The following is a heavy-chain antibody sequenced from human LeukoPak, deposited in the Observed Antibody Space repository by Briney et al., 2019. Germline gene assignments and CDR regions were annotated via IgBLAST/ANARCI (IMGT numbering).Heavy chain of an antibody. CDR1: GFTFSTYN. D-gene: IGHD5-18*01. V-gene: IGHV3-30*02. Sequence: GGSLRLSCAASGFTFSTYNMHWVRQAPGKGLEWVALMLSDESNKYHADSVKGRFTISRDNSKNALFLQMNSLRDEDTAVYCCAKDSGYSYGHGLDYWGQGTLVTVSS. CDR3: AKDSGYSYGHGLDY. CDR2: MLSDESNK. J-gene: IGHJ4*02.